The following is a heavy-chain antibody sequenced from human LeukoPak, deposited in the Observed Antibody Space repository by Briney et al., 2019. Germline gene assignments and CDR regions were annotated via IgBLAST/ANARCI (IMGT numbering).Heavy chain of an antibody. CDR2: IFPGDSDT. V-gene: IGHV5-51*01. Sequence: GESLKISCKGSVYNFPMYWIGWVRQLPGKGLEWMGIIFPGDSDTRYSPSFQGQVTISVDKSISTTYLQWSSLKASDTAIFHGESRLRDGYNLIDHWGQGTLVTVSS. J-gene: IGHJ4*02. D-gene: IGHD5-24*01. CDR1: VYNFPMYW. CDR3: ESRLRDGYNLIDH.